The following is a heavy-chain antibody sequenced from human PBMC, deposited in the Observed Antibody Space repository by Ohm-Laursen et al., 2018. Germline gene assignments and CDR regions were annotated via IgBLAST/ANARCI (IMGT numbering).Heavy chain of an antibody. J-gene: IGHJ6*02. CDR3: SKTLDV. V-gene: IGHV3-7*01. CDR1: GFTFSSYE. Sequence: GSLRLSCTASGFTFSSYEMNWVRQAPGKGLEWVATINQDGRAKYYVDSVKGRFTISRDNAENSLYLQMNSLRAEDTAVYYCSKTLDVWGQGTAVTVSS. CDR2: INQDGRAK.